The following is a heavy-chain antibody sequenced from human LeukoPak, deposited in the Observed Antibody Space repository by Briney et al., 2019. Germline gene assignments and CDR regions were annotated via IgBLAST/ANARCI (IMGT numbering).Heavy chain of an antibody. CDR1: GFTSKTFW. J-gene: IGHJ4*02. CDR2: IWHDASHT. Sequence: PGGSLRLSCEISGFTSKTFWMNWVRQAPGKGLEWVALIWHDASHTFYTDSVKGRFTISRDNSKNTVYLQMNSLGGEDTAVYYCARGIVGSGGYPDYWGQGTLVTVSS. D-gene: IGHD3-10*01. CDR3: ARGIVGSGGYPDY. V-gene: IGHV3-33*01.